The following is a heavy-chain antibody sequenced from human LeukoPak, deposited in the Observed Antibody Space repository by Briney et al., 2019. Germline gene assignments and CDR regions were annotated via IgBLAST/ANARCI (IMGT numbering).Heavy chain of an antibody. CDR1: RVTFRSYA. J-gene: IGHJ4*02. D-gene: IGHD3-10*01. CDR2: ISGSGGST. CDR3: AKLMVRGVMDTYYFDY. V-gene: IGHV3-23*01. Sequence: PGGSLRLSCAASRVTFRSYAMSWVRQAPGEGLEWVSAISGSGGSTNYADSVKGRFTISRDNSKNTLYLQMNSLRAGDTAVYYCAKLMVRGVMDTYYFDYWGQGTLVTVSS.